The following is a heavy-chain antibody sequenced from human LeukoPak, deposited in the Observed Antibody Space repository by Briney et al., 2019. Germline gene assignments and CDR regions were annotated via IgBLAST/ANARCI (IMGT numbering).Heavy chain of an antibody. CDR2: IYHSGST. CDR1: GGSISSGGYY. D-gene: IGHD2-2*01. CDR3: ARKGKVVVPAVTYYYNMDV. J-gene: IGHJ6*03. V-gene: IGHV4-30-2*01. Sequence: PSQTLSLTCTVSGGSISSGGYYWSWIRQPPGKGLEWIGYIYHSGSTYYNPSLKSRVTISVDTSKNQFSLKLSSVTAADTAVYYWARKGKVVVPAVTYYYNMDVWAKGPRSPSP.